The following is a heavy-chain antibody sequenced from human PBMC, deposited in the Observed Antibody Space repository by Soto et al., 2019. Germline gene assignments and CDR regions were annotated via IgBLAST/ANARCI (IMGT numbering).Heavy chain of an antibody. CDR2: INSDGSST. V-gene: IGHV3-74*01. CDR1: GFTFSSYW. J-gene: IGHJ6*02. D-gene: IGHD6-13*01. Sequence: GGSLRLSCAASGFTFSSYWMHWVRQAPGKGLVWVSRINSDGSSTSYADSVKGRFTISRDNAKNTLYLQMNSLRAEDTAVYYCARDRGIAAAGFASYYYYGMDVWGQGTTVTVSS. CDR3: ARDRGIAAAGFASYYYYGMDV.